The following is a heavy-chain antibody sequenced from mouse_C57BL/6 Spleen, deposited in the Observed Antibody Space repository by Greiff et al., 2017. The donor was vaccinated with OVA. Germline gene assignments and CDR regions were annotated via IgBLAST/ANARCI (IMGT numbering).Heavy chain of an antibody. CDR3: ARVYYGSPFAY. V-gene: IGHV1-82*01. CDR1: GYAFSSSW. Sequence: QVHVKQSGPELVKPGASVKISCKASGYAFSSSWMNWVKQRPGKGLEWIGRIYPGDGDTNYNGKFKGKATLTADKSSSTAYMQLSSLTSEDSAVYFCARVYYGSPFAYWGQGTLVTVSA. D-gene: IGHD1-1*01. CDR2: IYPGDGDT. J-gene: IGHJ3*01.